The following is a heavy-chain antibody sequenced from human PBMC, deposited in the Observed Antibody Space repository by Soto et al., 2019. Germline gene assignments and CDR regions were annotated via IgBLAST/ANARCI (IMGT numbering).Heavy chain of an antibody. V-gene: IGHV5-51*03. CDR3: ARPLLYGDYDYYFDY. J-gene: IGHJ4*02. Sequence: GAEVQKPGESLKISCKGSGYSFTSYWIGWVRQMPRKGLEWMGIIYPGDSDTRYSPSFQGQVTISADKSISTAYLQWSSLKASDTAMYYCARPLLYGDYDYYFDYWGQGTLVTVSS. CDR2: IYPGDSDT. CDR1: GYSFTSYW. D-gene: IGHD4-17*01.